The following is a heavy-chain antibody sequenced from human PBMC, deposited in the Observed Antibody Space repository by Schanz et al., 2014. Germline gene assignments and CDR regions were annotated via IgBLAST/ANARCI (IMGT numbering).Heavy chain of an antibody. CDR3: ASPPISVAGRLADY. J-gene: IGHJ4*02. CDR1: GFTVSANY. V-gene: IGHV3-66*01. D-gene: IGHD6-19*01. CDR2: IDYAGST. Sequence: EVQLVESGGGLVKPGGSLRLSCAVSGFTVSANYMIWVRQPPGKGLEWVSLIDYAGSTNYADSVKGRMTVSRDTSKNALFLQMNNLRAEDTAVYYCASPPISVAGRLADYWGQGTLVAVSS.